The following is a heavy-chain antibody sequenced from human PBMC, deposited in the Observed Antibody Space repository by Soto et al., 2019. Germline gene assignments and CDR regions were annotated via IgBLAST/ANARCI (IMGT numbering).Heavy chain of an antibody. V-gene: IGHV4-34*01. Sequence: QVQLQQWGAGLLKPSETLSLTCAVYGGSFSGYYWSWIRQPPGKGLEWIGEINHSGSTNYNPSLKXXVXIXXHPSKNQFTLKLTSVTAGDTAVYYCATGVKGTLDYWGQGTLVTVSS. D-gene: IGHD1-1*01. CDR1: GGSFSGYY. CDR3: ATGVKGTLDY. CDR2: INHSGST. J-gene: IGHJ4*02.